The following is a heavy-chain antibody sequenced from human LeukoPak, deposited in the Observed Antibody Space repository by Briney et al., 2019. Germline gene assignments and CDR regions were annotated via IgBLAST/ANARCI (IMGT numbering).Heavy chain of an antibody. J-gene: IGHJ4*02. V-gene: IGHV5-51*01. CDR2: IYPGDSDT. CDR3: ARSYSSGNCDY. CDR1: GYSFTSYW. D-gene: IGHD3-10*01. Sequence: GESLQISCKGSGYSFTSYWIGWVRQLPGKGLVWMGIIYPGDSDTRYSPSFQGQVTISADKSINTAYLQWSSLKASDTAIYFCARSYSSGNCDYWGQGTPVTVSS.